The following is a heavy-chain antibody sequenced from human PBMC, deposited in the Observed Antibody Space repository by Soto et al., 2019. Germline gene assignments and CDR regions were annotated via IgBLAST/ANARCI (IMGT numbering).Heavy chain of an antibody. D-gene: IGHD3-22*01. J-gene: IGHJ3*02. CDR3: ARAAPYYYDSSGQKVVYI. V-gene: IGHV4-34*01. Sequence: QVQLQQWGAGLLQPSETLSLTCAVYGGSFSSYYWNWIRQPPGKGLEWIGEINHSGSTNYNPSLRRRVTISLDTSQDQFSLRLISVTAADTAVYYGARAAPYYYDSSGQKVVYIWGQGTMVTVSS. CDR1: GGSFSSYY. CDR2: INHSGST.